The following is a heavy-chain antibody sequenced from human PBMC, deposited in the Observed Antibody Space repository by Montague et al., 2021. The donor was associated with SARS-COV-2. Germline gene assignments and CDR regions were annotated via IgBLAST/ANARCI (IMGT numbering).Heavy chain of an antibody. CDR1: GSSFSGYY. D-gene: IGHD3-10*01. CDR3: ARLRDGVVPSPILGVGPFYSYYSMDV. J-gene: IGHJ6*03. CDR2: INHGGST. Sequence: SETLSLTCAVHGSSFSGYYWNWIRQSPGKGLEWIGEINHGGSTKFSSSLKGRLTISTDTSKNQFSLKLTSVAAADTAVYYCARLRDGVVPSPILGVGPFYSYYSMDVWGRGTPVTVSS. V-gene: IGHV4-34*01.